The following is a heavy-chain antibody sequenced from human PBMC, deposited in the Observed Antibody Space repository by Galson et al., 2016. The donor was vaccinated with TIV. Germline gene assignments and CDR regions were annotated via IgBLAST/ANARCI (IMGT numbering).Heavy chain of an antibody. CDR2: IIPLFSTA. V-gene: IGHV1-69*13. J-gene: IGHJ6*02. D-gene: IGHD5-18*01. Sequence: SVKVSCKASGGSFSSHVFSWVRQAPGQGLEWMGGIIPLFSTANYAQKFQGRVTITADESTSTAYMELSSLRSEDTAIYYCATDRNTAMDTYYYYYGVDVWGQGTTVTVSS. CDR3: ATDRNTAMDTYYYYYGVDV. CDR1: GGSFSSHV.